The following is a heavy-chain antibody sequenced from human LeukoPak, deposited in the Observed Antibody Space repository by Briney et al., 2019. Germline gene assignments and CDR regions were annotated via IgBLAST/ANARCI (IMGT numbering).Heavy chain of an antibody. CDR3: ARVSAVAGIFDY. J-gene: IGHJ4*02. CDR1: VYTFTSYV. CDR2: ISAYNGNT. Sequence: ASVRVSCKPSVYTFTSYVISWGGRSPGQGLKGMGWISAYNGNTNYAQKFQGRVTITADKSTSTAYMELSSLRSEDTAVYYCARVSAVAGIFDYWGQGTLVTVSS. V-gene: IGHV1-18*01. D-gene: IGHD6-19*01.